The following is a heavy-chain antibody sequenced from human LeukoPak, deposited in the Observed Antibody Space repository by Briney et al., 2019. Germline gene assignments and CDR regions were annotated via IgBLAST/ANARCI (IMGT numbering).Heavy chain of an antibody. D-gene: IGHD1-26*01. CDR2: ISSSSSDT. CDR1: GFTFTEWY. CDR3: VKSAGRNGGN. V-gene: IGHV3-11*06. J-gene: IGHJ4*02. Sequence: GGSLRLSCAASGFTFTEWYMSWIRQAPGKGLQWLSYISSSSSDTSYADSVRGRFTISRDNAKKSVYLQMNSLRAEDTAIYYCVKSAGRNGGNWGQGTLVTVSS.